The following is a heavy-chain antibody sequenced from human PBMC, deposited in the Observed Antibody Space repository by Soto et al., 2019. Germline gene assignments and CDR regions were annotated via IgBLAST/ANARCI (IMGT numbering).Heavy chain of an antibody. J-gene: IGHJ6*03. Sequence: GASVKVSCKACGYTFANCGSRWVRQASGQGLEWVGWVSAYNGNTKYAQKFQGRGTMTTDTSTSTAYLELRSLRSDDTAVYYCARETGGYYYMDVWGKATTVTVSS. D-gene: IGHD3-10*01. CDR3: ARETGGYYYMDV. CDR1: GYTFANCG. CDR2: VSAYNGNT. V-gene: IGHV1-18*01.